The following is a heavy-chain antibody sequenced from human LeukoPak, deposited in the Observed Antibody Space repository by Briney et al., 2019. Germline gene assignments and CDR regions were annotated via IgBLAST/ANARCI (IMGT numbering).Heavy chain of an antibody. CDR2: IYYSGNT. CDR1: GGSISSSSYY. D-gene: IGHD3-10*01. Sequence: PSETLSLTCIVSGGSISSSSYYCGWLRQPPGKGLEWIVSIYYSGNTYYNPSLRSRVTISVDTSKNQFSLKLSSVTAAATAVYYCARHRVRGVINSFSGFDYWGQGTLVTVSS. CDR3: ARHRVRGVINSFSGFDY. J-gene: IGHJ4*02. V-gene: IGHV4-39*01.